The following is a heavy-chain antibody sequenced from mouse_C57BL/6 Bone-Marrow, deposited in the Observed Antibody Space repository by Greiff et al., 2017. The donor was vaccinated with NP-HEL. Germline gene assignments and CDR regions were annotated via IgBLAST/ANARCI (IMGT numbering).Heavy chain of an antibody. CDR2: INPNYGTT. CDR3: ARETYYDYDGYYFDY. Sequence: EVQLRQSGPELVKPGASVKISCKASGYSFTDYNMNWVQQSHGKSLEWIGVINPNYGTTSYNQKFKGKATLTVDQSSSTAYMQLNSLTSEDSAVYYCARETYYDYDGYYFDYWGQGTTLTVSS. D-gene: IGHD2-4*01. J-gene: IGHJ2*01. V-gene: IGHV1-39*01. CDR1: GYSFTDYN.